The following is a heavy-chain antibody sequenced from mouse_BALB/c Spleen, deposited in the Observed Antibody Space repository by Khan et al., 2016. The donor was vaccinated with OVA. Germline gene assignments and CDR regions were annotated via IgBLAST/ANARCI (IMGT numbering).Heavy chain of an antibody. CDR3: ARKNGSDFDY. CDR1: GYSFTGYF. D-gene: IGHD1-1*01. J-gene: IGHJ2*01. Sequence: VQLQQSGPELVKPGASVKISCKASGYSFTGYFMNWVMQSHGKSLEWIGRINPHIGETFYNQKFKDKATLTVDESSRTAHMELRSLASADSAVYYCARKNGSDFDYWGQGTTLTVSS. CDR2: INPHIGET. V-gene: IGHV1-20*02.